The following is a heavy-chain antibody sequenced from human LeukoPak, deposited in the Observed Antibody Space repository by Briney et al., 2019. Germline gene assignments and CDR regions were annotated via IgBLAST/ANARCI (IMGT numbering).Heavy chain of an antibody. CDR3: AKETRPGSRCIDY. V-gene: IGHV3-23*01. D-gene: IGHD3-10*01. CDR2: ISGSGGST. CDR1: GSTFSSYA. Sequence: GGSPRLSCAASGSTFSSYAMRWVRQPPRKWLEWVSAISGSGGSTYYADSVKGRFTISRDNSKNTLYLQMNSLRAEDTAVYYCAKETRPGSRCIDYWGQGTLVTVSS. J-gene: IGHJ4*02.